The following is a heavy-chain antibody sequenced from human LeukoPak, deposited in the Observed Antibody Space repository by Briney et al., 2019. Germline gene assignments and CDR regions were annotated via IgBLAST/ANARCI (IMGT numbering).Heavy chain of an antibody. D-gene: IGHD5-18*01. Sequence: ASVKVSCKASGYTLTSYAISWVRQAPGQGLEWMGGIIPIFGTANYAQKFQGRVTITADESTSTAYMELSSLRSEDTAVYYCARGPAPPWIQLWPYYYYGMDVWGQGTTVTVSS. CDR2: IIPIFGTA. J-gene: IGHJ6*02. CDR1: GYTLTSYA. V-gene: IGHV1-69*13. CDR3: ARGPAPPWIQLWPYYYYGMDV.